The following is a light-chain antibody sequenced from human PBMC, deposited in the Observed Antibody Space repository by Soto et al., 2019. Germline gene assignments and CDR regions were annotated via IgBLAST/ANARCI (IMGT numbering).Light chain of an antibody. CDR1: QGISTY. V-gene: IGKV1-27*01. J-gene: IGKJ1*01. CDR3: QKYDTAPLT. Sequence: IQMTQSPSTLSTSVGDRVTIACRASQGISTYLAWYQQKPGKVPKLLIYAASTLLSGVPSRFSGSGSGTDFTLTISSLQPEDVATYYCQKYDTAPLTFGQGTKVDI. CDR2: AAS.